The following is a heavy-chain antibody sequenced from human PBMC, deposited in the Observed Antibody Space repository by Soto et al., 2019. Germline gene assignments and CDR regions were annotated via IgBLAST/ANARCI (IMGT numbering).Heavy chain of an antibody. V-gene: IGHV4-39*01. J-gene: IGHJ4*02. CDR2: IYYSGST. CDR1: GGSISSSSYY. D-gene: IGHD4-17*01. CDR3: ATRLDYGDYKVDY. Sequence: QLQLQESGPGLVKPSETLSLTCTVSGGSISSSSYYWGWIRQPPGKGLECIGSIYYSGSTYYNPSLNRRVTISVETSKSQVSLKLRYVTAADTAVYYSATRLDYGDYKVDYWGQGTLVTVSS.